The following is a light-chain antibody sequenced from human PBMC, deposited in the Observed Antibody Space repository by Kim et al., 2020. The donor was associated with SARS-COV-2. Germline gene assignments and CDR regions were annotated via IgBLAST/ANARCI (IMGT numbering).Light chain of an antibody. Sequence: ASVGDRVTIACRAGQDISNFLAWFQQKPGKVPKRLIYAASTLQSGVPSRFSGSGSGTEFTLTINSLQPEDFATYYCLQHNNYPLTFGGGTKVDIK. CDR3: LQHNNYPLT. CDR2: AAS. V-gene: IGKV1-17*03. CDR1: QDISNF. J-gene: IGKJ4*01.